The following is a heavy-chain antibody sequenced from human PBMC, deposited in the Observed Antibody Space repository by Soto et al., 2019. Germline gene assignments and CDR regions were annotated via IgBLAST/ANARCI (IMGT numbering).Heavy chain of an antibody. CDR2: IYYSGST. CDR1: GGSISSGDYY. D-gene: IGHD2-2*01. Sequence: SETLSLTCTVSGGSISSGDYYWSWIRQPPGKGLEWIGYIYYSGSTYYNPSLKSRVTISVDTSKNQFSLKLSSVTAADTAVYYCRYQLLSVYYYYYGMDVWGQGTTVTVSS. V-gene: IGHV4-30-4*01. J-gene: IGHJ6*02. CDR3: RYQLLSVYYYYYGMDV.